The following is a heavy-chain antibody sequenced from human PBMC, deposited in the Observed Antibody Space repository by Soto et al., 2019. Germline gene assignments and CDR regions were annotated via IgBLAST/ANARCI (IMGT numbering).Heavy chain of an antibody. CDR3: AKARDSSSPGPMVLGMDV. CDR1: GFTFSSYA. CDR2: ISGSGGST. D-gene: IGHD6-6*01. J-gene: IGHJ6*02. Sequence: EVQLLESGGGLVQPGGSLRLSCAASGFTFSSYAMSWVRQAPGKGLESVSAISGSGGSTYYADSVKGRFTISRDNSKNTLYVQMSSLRAEDRAVYYWAKARDSSSPGPMVLGMDVWGQGTTVTVSS. V-gene: IGHV3-23*01.